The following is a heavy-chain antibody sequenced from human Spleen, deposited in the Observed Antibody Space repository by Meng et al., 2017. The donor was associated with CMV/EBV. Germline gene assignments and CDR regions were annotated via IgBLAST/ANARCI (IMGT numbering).Heavy chain of an antibody. CDR1: GFTFRTYG. CDR2: ISYDGSNK. CDR3: ARGGCSGGYCSNDY. V-gene: IGHV3-30*19. D-gene: IGHD2-15*01. J-gene: IGHJ4*02. Sequence: GESLKISFAASGFTFRTYGMHWVRQAPGQGLEWVAVISYDGSNKDYADSVKGRFTISRDNSMSTLYLQMNSLGLEDTAVYYCARGGCSGGYCSNDYWGQGTLVTVSS.